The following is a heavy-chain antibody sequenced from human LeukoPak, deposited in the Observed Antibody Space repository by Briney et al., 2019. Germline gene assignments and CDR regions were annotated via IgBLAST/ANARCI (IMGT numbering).Heavy chain of an antibody. Sequence: GGSLRLSCEGSAFIFSGHWMNWVRQTPGKGLEWVASIKEDGSERQYVDSVKGRFSISRDNTKGSLFLQLNSLRAEDTAVYYCARGHLRRYDFWSGENWFDPWGQGTLVTVSS. V-gene: IGHV3-7*03. D-gene: IGHD3-3*01. CDR1: AFIFSGHW. CDR2: IKEDGSER. J-gene: IGHJ5*02. CDR3: ARGHLRRYDFWSGENWFDP.